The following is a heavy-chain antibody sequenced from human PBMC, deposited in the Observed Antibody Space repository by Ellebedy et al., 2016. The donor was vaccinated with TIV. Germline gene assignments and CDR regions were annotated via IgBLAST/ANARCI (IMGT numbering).Heavy chain of an antibody. J-gene: IGHJ4*02. Sequence: PGGSLRLSCAASGVTFSNNGMHWVRQAPGKGLEWVGVISKVGTDKYSPYSVKGRFTISSDNSKNTLYLQMNTLRPEDTAVYYCAKVPVGFCNRPFCFYLDDWGQGTLVSVSS. D-gene: IGHD2-2*03. CDR3: AKVPVGFCNRPFCFYLDD. CDR2: ISKVGTDK. V-gene: IGHV3-30*18. CDR1: GVTFSNNG.